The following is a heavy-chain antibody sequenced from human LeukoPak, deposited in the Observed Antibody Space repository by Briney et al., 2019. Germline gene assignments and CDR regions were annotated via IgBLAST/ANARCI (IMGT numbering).Heavy chain of an antibody. D-gene: IGHD1-1*01. V-gene: IGHV3-11*05. J-gene: IGHJ4*02. CDR2: ISSSSSYT. Sequence: GGSLRLSCAASGFTFSDHYMSWIRQAPGKGLEWVSYISSSSSYTNYADSVKGRFTISRDNAKNSLYLQMNSLRAEDTAVYYCATERSTGTFRYWGQGTLVTVS. CDR1: GFTFSDHY. CDR3: ATERSTGTFRY.